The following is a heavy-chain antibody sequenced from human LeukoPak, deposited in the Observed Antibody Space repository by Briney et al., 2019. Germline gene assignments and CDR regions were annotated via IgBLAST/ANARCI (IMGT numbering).Heavy chain of an antibody. CDR3: AKDFRIGYSAHFDY. J-gene: IGHJ4*02. CDR1: GFTFRSYA. V-gene: IGHV3-23*01. CDR2: IYENGGTT. Sequence: GGSLRLSCVGSGFTFRSYAMSWVRQAPEKGLEFVSGIYENGGTTYYADSVKGRFSISRDNSKNTLYLQMDSLRGEDTAVYYCAKDFRIGYSAHFDYWGQGALVTVSS. D-gene: IGHD2-21*01.